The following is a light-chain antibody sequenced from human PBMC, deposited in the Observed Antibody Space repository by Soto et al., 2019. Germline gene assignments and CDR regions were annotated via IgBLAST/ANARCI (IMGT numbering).Light chain of an antibody. CDR2: GAS. CDR3: QQYGSSPQT. CDR1: QSVSSSY. Sequence: EIVLTQSPGTLSLSPGERATLSCRASQSVSSSYLAWYQQKPGQAPRLLIYGASSRATRIPDRFSGSGSGTDFTLTISRLEPEDFAVYYCQQYGSSPQTFGQGKRLEIK. V-gene: IGKV3-20*01. J-gene: IGKJ5*01.